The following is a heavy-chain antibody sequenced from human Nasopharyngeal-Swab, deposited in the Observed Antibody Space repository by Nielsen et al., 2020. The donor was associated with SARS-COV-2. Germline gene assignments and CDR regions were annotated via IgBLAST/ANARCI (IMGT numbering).Heavy chain of an antibody. J-gene: IGHJ4*02. V-gene: IGHV4-39*01. D-gene: IGHD6-19*01. CDR2: IYYSGST. CDR1: GGSISSYY. Sequence: SETLSLTCTVSGGSISSYYWGWIRQPPGKGLEWIGSIYYSGSTYYNPSLKSRVTISVDTSKNQFSLKLSSVTAADTAVYYCARQAATVAGTLWYYWGQGTLVTVSS. CDR3: ARQAATVAGTLWYY.